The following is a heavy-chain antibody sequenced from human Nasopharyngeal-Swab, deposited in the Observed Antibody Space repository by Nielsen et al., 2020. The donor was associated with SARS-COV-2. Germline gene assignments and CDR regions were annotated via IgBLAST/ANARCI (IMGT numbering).Heavy chain of an antibody. Sequence: GGSLRLSCAASGFTFSSYGMPWFRQAPGKGLEGVAVIWYDGSNKYYADSVKGRFTISRDKSKNTLYLQMNSLRAEDTAVYYCARAPLGYCSGGSCLPDYWGQGTLVTVSS. J-gene: IGHJ4*02. CDR2: IWYDGSNK. CDR1: GFTFSSYG. CDR3: ARAPLGYCSGGSCLPDY. D-gene: IGHD2-15*01. V-gene: IGHV3-33*01.